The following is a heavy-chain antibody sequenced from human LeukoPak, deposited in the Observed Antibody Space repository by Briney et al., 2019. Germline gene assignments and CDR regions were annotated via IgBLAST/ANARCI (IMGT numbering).Heavy chain of an antibody. Sequence: GGSLRLSCAASRFTVSSNYISWVRQAPGKGLEWVSFIYSCGSTYYADPVRGRFTISRDNYNNTLYLQMNSLRVEDTAVYYCARGRFGLSLDYWGQGNLVPVSS. CDR1: RFTVSSNY. V-gene: IGHV3-66*01. D-gene: IGHD3-16*01. CDR2: IYSCGST. CDR3: ARGRFGLSLDY. J-gene: IGHJ4*02.